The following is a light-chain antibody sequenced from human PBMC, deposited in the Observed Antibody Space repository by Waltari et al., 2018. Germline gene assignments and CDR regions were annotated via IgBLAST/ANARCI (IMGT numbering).Light chain of an antibody. V-gene: IGKV3-15*01. J-gene: IGKJ1*01. CDR1: ERVSTN. Sequence: ETVMTQSPPTLSVSPGDRAALSCRASERVSTNLAWYQQKPGQAPRVIISDASTRATGVPARFSGSGSGTEFTLTISSLQSEDFAVYYCQQYNNWPPAFGQGTKVDFK. CDR2: DAS. CDR3: QQYNNWPPA.